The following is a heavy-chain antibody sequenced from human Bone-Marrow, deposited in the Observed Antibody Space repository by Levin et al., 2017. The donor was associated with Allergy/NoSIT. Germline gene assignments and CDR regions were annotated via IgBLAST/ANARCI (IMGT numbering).Heavy chain of an antibody. J-gene: IGHJ6*02. CDR3: ARFYYYGMDV. CDR1: GGSFSGYY. Sequence: SQTLSLTCAVYGGSFSGYYWSWIRQPPGKGLEWIGEINHSGSTNYNPSLKSRVTISVDTSKNQFSLKLSSVTAADTAVYYCARFYYYGMDVWGQGTTVTVSS. V-gene: IGHV4-34*01. CDR2: INHSGST.